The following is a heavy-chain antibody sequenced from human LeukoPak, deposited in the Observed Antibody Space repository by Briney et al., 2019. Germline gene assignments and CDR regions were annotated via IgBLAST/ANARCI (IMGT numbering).Heavy chain of an antibody. CDR2: IYYSGNS. CDR1: GGSISGYY. V-gene: IGHV4-59*08. Sequence: SETLSLTCTVSGGSISGYYWSWIRQPPGKGLEWIGYIYYSGNSNYNPSLKSRVTISVDTSKNQFSLELSSVTAADTAVYYCARARAYNSSGGLALDNWGQGTLVTVSS. CDR3: ARARAYNSSGGLALDN. J-gene: IGHJ4*02. D-gene: IGHD6-13*01.